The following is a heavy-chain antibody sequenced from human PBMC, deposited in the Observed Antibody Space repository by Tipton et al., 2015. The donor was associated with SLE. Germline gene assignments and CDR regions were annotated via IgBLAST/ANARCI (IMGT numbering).Heavy chain of an antibody. Sequence: LRLSCVASGFTFRSSSMAWVRRAPGRGLEWVSIIYYGARRYSRDSVKGRFTISRDDSKNTLDLQMDSLRAEDTGIYYCAKGGAGGLFFDSWGQGTLVTVSS. CDR3: AKGGAGGLFFDS. CDR1: GFTFRSSS. CDR2: IYYGARR. D-gene: IGHD3/OR15-3a*01. V-gene: IGHV3-23*03. J-gene: IGHJ4*02.